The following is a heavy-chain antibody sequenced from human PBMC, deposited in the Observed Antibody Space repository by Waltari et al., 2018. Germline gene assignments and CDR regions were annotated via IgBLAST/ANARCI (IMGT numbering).Heavy chain of an antibody. V-gene: IGHV4-34*01. Sequence: QVQLQQWGAGLLKPSETLSLTCAVYGGSFSGYYWRWIRQPPGKGLEWIGEINHSGSTNYNPSLKSRVTISVDTSKNQFSLKLSSVTAADTAVYYCARHRRLDGGKKKDYYYYGMDVWGQGTTVTVSS. CDR3: ARHRRLDGGKKKDYYYYGMDV. J-gene: IGHJ6*02. CDR1: GGSFSGYY. CDR2: INHSGST. D-gene: IGHD4-17*01.